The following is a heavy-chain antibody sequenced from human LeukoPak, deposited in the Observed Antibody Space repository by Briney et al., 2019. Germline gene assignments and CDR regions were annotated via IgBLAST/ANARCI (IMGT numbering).Heavy chain of an antibody. CDR3: VSAPTYSTTWYSDY. J-gene: IGHJ4*02. Sequence: GESLKISCKGSGYSFTSYWIGWVRQMPGKGLEWMGITYPGDSDTRYSPSFEGQVTVSADKSISTAYLQWSSLKASDTAMYYCVSAPTYSTTWYSDYWGQGTLVSVSS. V-gene: IGHV5-51*01. CDR2: TYPGDSDT. D-gene: IGHD6-13*01. CDR1: GYSFTSYW.